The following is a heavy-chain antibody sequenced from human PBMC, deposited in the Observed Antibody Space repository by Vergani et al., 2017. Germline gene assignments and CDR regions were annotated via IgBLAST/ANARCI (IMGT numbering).Heavy chain of an antibody. V-gene: IGHV3-66*02. CDR2: IYSGDET. J-gene: IGHJ5*02. D-gene: IGHD3-10*01. Sequence: QLLESGGGLIQPGGSLRLSCAASGFTFNSYAMTWVRQAPGKGLEWVSHIYSGDETYYADSVKGRVTISRDTSKNTLHLQINNLRVEDTAVYYCARGNYYGSGTYVDPWGQGTLGTVSS. CDR3: ARGNYYGSGTYVDP. CDR1: GFTFNSYA.